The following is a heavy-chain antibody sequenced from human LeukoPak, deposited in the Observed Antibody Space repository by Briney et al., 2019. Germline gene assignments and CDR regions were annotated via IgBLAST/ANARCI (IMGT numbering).Heavy chain of an antibody. CDR2: IYYSGST. D-gene: IGHD5-24*01. V-gene: IGHV4-59*01. CDR3: ARARVEMATILSYYYYMDV. CDR1: GGSINSYY. Sequence: SETLSLTCTVSGGSINSYYWSWIRQPPGKGLEWIGYIYYSGSTNYNPSLKSRVTISVDTSKNQFSLNLSSVTAADTAVYYCARARVEMATILSYYYYMDVWGKGTTVTISS. J-gene: IGHJ6*03.